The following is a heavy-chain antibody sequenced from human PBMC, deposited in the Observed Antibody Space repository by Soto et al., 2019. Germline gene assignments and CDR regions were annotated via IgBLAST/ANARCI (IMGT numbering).Heavy chain of an antibody. Sequence: ASETLSLTCTVSDGSISSYYWRWIRQPPGKGLEWIGSIYYSGSPNYNPSLKSRVTISVDTSKNQFSLKLSSVTAADTAVYYCARVILTGYKVDYYYGMDVWGQGTTVTVSS. J-gene: IGHJ6*02. V-gene: IGHV4-59*01. CDR3: ARVILTGYKVDYYYGMDV. D-gene: IGHD3-9*01. CDR1: DGSISSYY. CDR2: IYYSGSP.